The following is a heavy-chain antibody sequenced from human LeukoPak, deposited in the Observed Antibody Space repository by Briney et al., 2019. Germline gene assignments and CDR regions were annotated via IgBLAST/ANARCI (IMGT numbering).Heavy chain of an antibody. Sequence: GGSLRLSCAASGFTFSSYEMNWVRQAPGKGLEWVSSISRSATTIYYADSVKGRFTISRDNAKNSLYLQMNSLRAEDTAVYYCAREGGSYPDAFDIWGQGTMVTVSS. D-gene: IGHD1-26*01. CDR2: ISRSATTI. V-gene: IGHV3-48*03. CDR3: AREGGSYPDAFDI. J-gene: IGHJ3*02. CDR1: GFTFSSYE.